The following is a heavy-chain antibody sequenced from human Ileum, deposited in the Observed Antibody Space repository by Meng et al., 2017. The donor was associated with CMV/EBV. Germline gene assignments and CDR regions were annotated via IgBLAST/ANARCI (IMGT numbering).Heavy chain of an antibody. J-gene: IGHJ4*02. CDR2: IRTEVHSYST. CDR3: TRVKKGLEGQTTFEN. D-gene: IGHD1-7*01. V-gene: IGHV3-72*01. CDR1: GFTFSEHY. Sequence: GESLKISCAASGFTFSEHYIDWVRQAPGKGLEWVARIRTEVHSYSTLYAASVEGRFSISRDDLKNSVFLQMNSLKTEDTAVYYCTRVKKGLEGQTTFENWGQGTLVTVSS.